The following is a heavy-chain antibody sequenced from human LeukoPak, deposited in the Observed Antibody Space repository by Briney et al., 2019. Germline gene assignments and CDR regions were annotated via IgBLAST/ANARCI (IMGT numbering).Heavy chain of an antibody. J-gene: IGHJ5*02. CDR3: ARGVAPAAIGWFEP. CDR2: IYTSGTT. V-gene: IGHV4-4*07. D-gene: IGHD2-2*01. Sequence: PSETLSLTCTVSGGFTSSYYWSWIRQPAGKGLEWIGRIYTSGTTNYNPSLKSRVTMSLDTSRNQFSLKLSSVTAADTAVYYCARGVAPAAIGWFEPWGQGTLVTVSS. CDR1: GGFTSSYY.